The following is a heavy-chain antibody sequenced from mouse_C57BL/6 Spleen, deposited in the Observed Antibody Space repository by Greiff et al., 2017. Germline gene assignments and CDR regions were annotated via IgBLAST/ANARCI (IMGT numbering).Heavy chain of an antibody. CDR3: TRDLLRSYYFDY. V-gene: IGHV1-15*01. D-gene: IGHD1-1*01. J-gene: IGHJ2*01. CDR1: GYTFTDYE. CDR2: IDPETGGT. Sequence: VQLQQSGAELVRPGASVTLSCKASGYTFTDYEMHWVKQTPVHGLEWIGAIDPETGGTAYNQKFKGKAILTADKSSSTAYMELRSLTSEDSAVYYGTRDLLRSYYFDYWGQGTTLTVSS.